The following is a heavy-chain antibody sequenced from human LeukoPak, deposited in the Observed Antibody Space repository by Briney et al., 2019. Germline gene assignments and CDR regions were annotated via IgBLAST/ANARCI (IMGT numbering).Heavy chain of an antibody. CDR1: GFTFSGSA. CDR2: IRSKANSYAT. Sequence: GGSLRLSCAASGFTFSGSAMHWVRQASGKGLEWVGRIRSKANSYATAHAASLKGRFTISRDDSKNTAYLQMNSLKTEDTAVYYCTTTYGGAVAVDYWGQGTLVTVSS. D-gene: IGHD6-19*01. CDR3: TTTYGGAVAVDY. V-gene: IGHV3-73*01. J-gene: IGHJ4*02.